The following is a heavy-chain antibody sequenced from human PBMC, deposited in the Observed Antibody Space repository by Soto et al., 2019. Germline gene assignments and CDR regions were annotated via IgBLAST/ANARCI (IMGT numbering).Heavy chain of an antibody. D-gene: IGHD2-8*02. Sequence: GPMLLSTRETLRLRWSLPGCSLPTSEIRVSMIRQSPGKSLAWLVRTDRDGDKFYKTFLDPRLYISQDSSKNQVVLTMTKMDPVDTAMYYWARVVDCTVGSSAFDCWGQGAVVTVSS. V-gene: IGHV2-70D*14. CDR1: GCSLPTSEIR. CDR3: ARVVDCTVGSSAFDC. CDR2: TDRDGDK. J-gene: IGHJ4*02.